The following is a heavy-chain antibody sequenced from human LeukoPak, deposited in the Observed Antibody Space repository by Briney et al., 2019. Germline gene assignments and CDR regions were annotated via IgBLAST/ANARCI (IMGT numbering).Heavy chain of an antibody. J-gene: IGHJ4*02. V-gene: IGHV3-33*06. D-gene: IGHD1-26*01. CDR3: AKEVVGATRYFDY. CDR1: GFTFSSYG. CDR2: IWYDGSNK. Sequence: PGRSLRLSCAASGFTFSSYGMHWVRQAPGKGLERVAVIWYDGSNKYYADSVKGRFTISRDNSKNTLYLQMNSLRAEDTAVYYCAKEVVGATRYFDYWGQGTLVTVSS.